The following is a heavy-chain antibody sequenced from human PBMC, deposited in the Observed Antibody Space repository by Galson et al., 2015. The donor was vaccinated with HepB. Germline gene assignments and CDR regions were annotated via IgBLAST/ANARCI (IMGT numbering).Heavy chain of an antibody. J-gene: IGHJ4*02. CDR1: GFTFSSYG. Sequence: SLRLSCAASGFTFSSYGMHWVRQAPGKGLEWVAVISYDGSNKYYADSVKGRFTISRDNSKNTLYLQMNSLRAEDTAVYYCAKDEYYYDSSGYRIGYWGQGTLVTVSS. D-gene: IGHD3-22*01. CDR3: AKDEYYYDSSGYRIGY. CDR2: ISYDGSNK. V-gene: IGHV3-30*18.